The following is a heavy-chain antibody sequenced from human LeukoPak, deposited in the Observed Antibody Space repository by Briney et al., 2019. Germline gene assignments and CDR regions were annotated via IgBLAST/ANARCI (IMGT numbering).Heavy chain of an antibody. V-gene: IGHV3-21*01. D-gene: IGHD3-22*01. CDR3: ARFPLTYYYDSSGYYYSTYYFDY. CDR2: ISSSSSYI. Sequence: PGGSLRLSCAASGFTFSSYSMNWVRQAPGKGLEWVSSISSSSSYIYYADSVKGRFTISRDYAKNSLYLQMNSLRAEDTAVYYCARFPLTYYYDSSGYYYSTYYFDYWGQGTLVTVSS. CDR1: GFTFSSYS. J-gene: IGHJ4*02.